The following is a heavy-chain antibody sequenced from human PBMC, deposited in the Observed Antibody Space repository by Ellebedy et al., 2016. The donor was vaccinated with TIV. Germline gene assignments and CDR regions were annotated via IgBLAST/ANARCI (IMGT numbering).Heavy chain of an antibody. CDR1: GFTFSSYS. CDR2: ISSSSSTI. CDR3: ARGSEESSGWSKDPFDY. Sequence: GESLKISCAASGFTFSSYSMNWVRQAPGKGLEWVSYISSSSSTIYYADSVKGRFTISRDNAKNSLYLQMNSLRAEDTAVYYCARGSEESSGWSKDPFDYWGQGTLVTVSS. V-gene: IGHV3-48*01. J-gene: IGHJ4*02. D-gene: IGHD6-19*01.